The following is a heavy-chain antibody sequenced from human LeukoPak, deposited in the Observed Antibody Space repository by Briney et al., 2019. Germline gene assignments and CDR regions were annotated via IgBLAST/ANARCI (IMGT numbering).Heavy chain of an antibody. Sequence: GGSLRLSCAASGLTFSSYAMSWVRQAPGKGLEWVSAISGSGGSTYYADSVKGRFTISRDNSKNTLYLQMNSLRAEDTAVYYCAKVGDTAMVYYYYYMDVWGKGTTVTVSS. V-gene: IGHV3-23*01. D-gene: IGHD5-18*01. J-gene: IGHJ6*03. CDR2: ISGSGGST. CDR3: AKVGDTAMVYYYYYMDV. CDR1: GLTFSSYA.